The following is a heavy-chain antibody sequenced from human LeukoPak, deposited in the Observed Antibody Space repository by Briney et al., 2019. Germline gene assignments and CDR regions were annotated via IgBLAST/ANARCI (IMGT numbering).Heavy chain of an antibody. CDR3: ARYNSLLRGVTTSDY. J-gene: IGHJ4*02. CDR2: ISGHNGDV. CDR1: GYTFSNYG. D-gene: IGHD3-10*01. V-gene: IGHV1-18*01. Sequence: ASVKVSCKGSGYTFSNYGITGVGQAPGQGMEGVGTISGHNGDVNYAPKFQGRLTMTTDTSTTTAYMELRSLRFDDTAVYYCARYNSLLRGVTTSDYWGQGTLVTVSS.